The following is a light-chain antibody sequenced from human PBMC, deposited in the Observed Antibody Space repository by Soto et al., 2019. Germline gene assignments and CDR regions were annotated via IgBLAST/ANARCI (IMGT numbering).Light chain of an antibody. CDR3: QRSYSSPPT. CDR1: QSISNH. V-gene: IGKV1-39*01. Sequence: EIQMTQSPSSLSASAEDRVIITCRASQSISNHLNCYQQKPGKAPKLLVFDASSLQSPVASRFGCSRSGPGHTPLFGSLQPEDFITYFSQRSYSSPPTFGQGTKVDI. CDR2: DAS. J-gene: IGKJ1*01.